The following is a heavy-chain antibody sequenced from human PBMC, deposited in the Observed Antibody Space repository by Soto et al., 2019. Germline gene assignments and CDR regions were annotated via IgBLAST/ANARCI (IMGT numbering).Heavy chain of an antibody. J-gene: IGHJ4*02. Sequence: GGSLRLSCAASGFTFHNYAMSWVRQAPGKGLEWVSSINGPGDDTYYADSVKGRFTISRDNSKNMLYLQMNSLRVEDTAVYYCAKDRRWELIGSHFDSWGQGTLVTVSS. D-gene: IGHD1-26*01. CDR1: GFTFHNYA. CDR2: INGPGDDT. CDR3: AKDRRWELIGSHFDS. V-gene: IGHV3-23*01.